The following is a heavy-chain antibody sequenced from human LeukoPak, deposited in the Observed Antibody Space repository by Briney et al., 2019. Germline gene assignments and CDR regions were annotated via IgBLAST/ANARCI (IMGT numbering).Heavy chain of an antibody. J-gene: IGHJ4*02. D-gene: IGHD3-22*01. CDR2: IYYSGNT. Sequence: SETLSLTCTVSGGSVSGYYWSWIRQPPGKGLEWIGYIYYSGNTKYNPSLKSRVTMSVDTSKNQLSLRLSSVTAADTAVYYCARHNYYDSSGYYPLGYWGQGTLVTVSS. V-gene: IGHV4-59*08. CDR1: GGSVSGYY. CDR3: ARHNYYDSSGYYPLGY.